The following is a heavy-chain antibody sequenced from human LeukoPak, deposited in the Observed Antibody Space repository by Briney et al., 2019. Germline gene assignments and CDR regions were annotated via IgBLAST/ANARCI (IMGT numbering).Heavy chain of an antibody. V-gene: IGHV3-23*01. D-gene: IGHD3-22*01. CDR3: AKGPQVGSGYHPDY. J-gene: IGHJ4*02. CDR2: INDSGGNT. CDR1: GFTFSSYA. Sequence: GGSLRLSCAASGFTFSSYAMSWVRQAPGKGLEWVSLINDSGGNTYYADSVKGRFTISRDYSKNTLRLQMNSLRVEDTAIYYCAKGPQVGSGYHPDYWGQGTLVTVSS.